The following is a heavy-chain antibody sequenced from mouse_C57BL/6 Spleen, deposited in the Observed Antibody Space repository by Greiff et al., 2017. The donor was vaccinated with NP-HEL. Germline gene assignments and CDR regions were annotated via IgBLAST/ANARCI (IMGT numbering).Heavy chain of an antibody. D-gene: IGHD2-4*01. Sequence: QVQLQQSGPGLVQPSQSLSITCTVSGFSLTSYGVHWVRQSPGKGLEWLGVIWRGGSTDYNAAFMSRLSITKDNSKSQVFFKMNSLQADDTAIYYCAKNYYDYDVDWYFDVWGTGTTVTVSS. CDR1: GFSLTSYG. CDR2: IWRGGST. J-gene: IGHJ1*03. V-gene: IGHV2-5*01. CDR3: AKNYYDYDVDWYFDV.